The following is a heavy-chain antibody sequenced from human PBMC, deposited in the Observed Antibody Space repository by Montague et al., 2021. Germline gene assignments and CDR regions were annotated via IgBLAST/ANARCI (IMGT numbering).Heavy chain of an antibody. CDR3: MGWSGFESGDF. CDR2: MKSSGAS. J-gene: IGHJ4*02. D-gene: IGHD3-3*01. Sequence: SETLSLTCAVYGASFKAYYWSWIRQPPGKGLEWLGEMKSSGASNYNPSLTSRVTISVDIPKKQFSLNLRSMTAADTAMYYCMGWSGFESGDFWGQGTQVIVSS. V-gene: IGHV4-34*01. CDR1: GASFKAYY.